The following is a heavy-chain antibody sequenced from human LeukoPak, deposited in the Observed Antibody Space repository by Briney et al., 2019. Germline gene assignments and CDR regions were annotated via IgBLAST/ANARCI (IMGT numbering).Heavy chain of an antibody. V-gene: IGHV4-34*01. CDR2: INHSGSI. J-gene: IGHJ3*01. CDR3: GKVYSSSSRDSFDV. D-gene: IGHD6-6*01. CDR1: GASFSGYY. Sequence: SVTLSLTCAVYGASFSGYYWSWIRQTPGKGLEGIGEINHSGSISYNPSLKSRITISVDTCKSQFSLELRSVNDADAAVNYSGKVYSSSSRDSFDVWGQGTMVTVSS.